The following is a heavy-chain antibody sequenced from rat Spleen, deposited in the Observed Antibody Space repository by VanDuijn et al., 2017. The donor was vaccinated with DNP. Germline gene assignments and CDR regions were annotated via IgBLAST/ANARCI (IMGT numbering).Heavy chain of an antibody. J-gene: IGHJ2*01. CDR2: ITSGGSNT. D-gene: IGHD1-4*01. V-gene: IGHV5-25*01. CDR3: VSRPPPTRGPFDY. CDR1: GFTFSSFA. Sequence: EVQLVESGGGLVQPGRSLKLSCAASGFTFSSFAMAWVRQAPKKGLELVATITSGGSNTYYPDSVKGRFTISRDNAKSTLYLQMDSLRSEDTATYYCVSRPPPTRGPFDYWGQGVTVTVSS.